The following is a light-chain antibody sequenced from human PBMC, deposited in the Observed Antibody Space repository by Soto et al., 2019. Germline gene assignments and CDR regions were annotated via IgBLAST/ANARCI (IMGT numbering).Light chain of an antibody. CDR2: YDD. Sequence: QLVLTQPPSVSEAPRQRVTISCSGSSSNIGNNAVNWYQQLPGKAPKLLIYYDDLLPSGVSDRFSGSKSGTSASMAISGLQSEDEADYYCAAWDDSLNGVVFCGGTKLTVL. CDR1: SSNIGNNA. J-gene: IGLJ2*01. CDR3: AAWDDSLNGVV. V-gene: IGLV1-36*01.